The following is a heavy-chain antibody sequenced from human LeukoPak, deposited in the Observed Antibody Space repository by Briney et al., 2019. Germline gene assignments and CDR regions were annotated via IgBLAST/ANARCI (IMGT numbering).Heavy chain of an antibody. Sequence: GASVKVSCKASGYTFTGYYMHWVRQAPGQGLEWMGWINPNSGGTNYAQKFQGRVTMTRDTSISTAYMELSRLRSDDTAVYYCARAIRISIFGVVICSFDIWGQGTMVTGSS. D-gene: IGHD3-3*01. CDR2: INPNSGGT. V-gene: IGHV1-2*02. CDR1: GYTFTGYY. CDR3: ARAIRISIFGVVICSFDI. J-gene: IGHJ3*02.